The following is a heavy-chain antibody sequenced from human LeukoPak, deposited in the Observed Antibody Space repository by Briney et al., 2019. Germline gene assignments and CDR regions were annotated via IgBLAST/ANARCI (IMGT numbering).Heavy chain of an antibody. J-gene: IGHJ3*02. CDR1: GGSISSSSYY. CDR3: ARETGEQGAFDI. V-gene: IGHV4-39*07. D-gene: IGHD7-27*01. Sequence: PSETLSLACTVSGGSISSSSYYWGWIRQPPGKRLEWIGSIYYSGSTYYNPSLKSRVTISVDTSKNQFSLKLSSVTAADTAVYYCARETGEQGAFDIWGQGTMVTVSS. CDR2: IYYSGST.